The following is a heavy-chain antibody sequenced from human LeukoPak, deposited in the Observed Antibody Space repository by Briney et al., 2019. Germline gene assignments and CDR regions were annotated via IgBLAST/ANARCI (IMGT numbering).Heavy chain of an antibody. CDR3: ARDSRGVIGFDP. V-gene: IGHV4-31*03. CDR1: GASISNSDYY. J-gene: IGHJ5*02. Sequence: SETLSLTCTVSGASISNSDYYWGWIRQLPGKGLEWIGYVYYSGSIYSNPSLKSRVIISVDTSKNQFSLMMTSMTAADTAVYYCARDSRGVIGFDPWGQGTLVTVSS. D-gene: IGHD3-10*01. CDR2: VYYSGSI.